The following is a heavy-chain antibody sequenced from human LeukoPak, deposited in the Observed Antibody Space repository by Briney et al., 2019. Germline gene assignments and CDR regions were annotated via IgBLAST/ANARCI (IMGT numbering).Heavy chain of an antibody. CDR1: GGTFSSYA. CDR3: ARGVAVAGTGYFQH. V-gene: IGHV1-69*13. Sequence: GASVKVSCKASGGTFSSYAISWVRQAPGQGLEWMGGIIPIFGTANYAQKFQGRVTITADESTSTAYMELSSLRSEDTAVYYCARGVAVAGTGYFQHWGQGTLVTVSS. D-gene: IGHD6-19*01. J-gene: IGHJ1*01. CDR2: IIPIFGTA.